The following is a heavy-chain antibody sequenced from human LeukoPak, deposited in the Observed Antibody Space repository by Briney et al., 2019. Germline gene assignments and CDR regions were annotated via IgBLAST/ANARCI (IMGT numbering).Heavy chain of an antibody. D-gene: IGHD6-6*01. Sequence: PGGSLRLSCAASGFTFGTYSMNWVRQAPGKGLEWVSYISSSGGSIYYADSVKGRFTISRDNAENSLYLQLNSLRAEDAAVYYCAREGGSAARSDYWGQGTLVTVSS. J-gene: IGHJ4*02. CDR1: GFTFGTYS. V-gene: IGHV3-48*01. CDR2: ISSSGGSI. CDR3: AREGGSAARSDY.